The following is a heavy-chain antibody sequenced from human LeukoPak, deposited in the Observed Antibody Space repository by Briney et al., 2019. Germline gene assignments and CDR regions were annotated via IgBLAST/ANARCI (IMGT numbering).Heavy chain of an antibody. CDR1: GGSIDSNS. D-gene: IGHD6-13*01. CDR2: IYYSGTT. V-gene: IGHV4-59*01. Sequence: SETLSLTCTVSGGSIDSNSWTWIRQPPGKGLEWIGYIYYSGTTNYNPSLKSRVTMSVDMSKNQFSLKLSSVTAADTAVYYCAGYAAAGPYWGQGTLVTVSS. J-gene: IGHJ4*02. CDR3: AGYAAAGPY.